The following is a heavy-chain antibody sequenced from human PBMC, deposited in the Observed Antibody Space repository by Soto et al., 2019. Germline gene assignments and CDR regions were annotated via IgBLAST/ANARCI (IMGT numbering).Heavy chain of an antibody. CDR2: IYFSGRT. V-gene: IGHV4-30-4*01. J-gene: IGHJ5*02. CDR1: GGSISTVAFF. CDR3: ARYSGLQYHEHWNNWLDP. D-gene: IGHD4-4*01. Sequence: PSETLSLTCNVSGGSISTVAFFWTWIRQPPGKGLEWVGNIYFSGRTFYNPSLRGRISISMDTYTNQFSLKLTSVTAADTAVYFCARYSGLQYHEHWNNWLDPWGQGTLVTV.